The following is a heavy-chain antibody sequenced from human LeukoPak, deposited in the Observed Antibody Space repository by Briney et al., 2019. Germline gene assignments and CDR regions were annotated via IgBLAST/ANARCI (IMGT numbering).Heavy chain of an antibody. CDR1: GTIVSTNY. D-gene: IGHD1-1*01. V-gene: IGHV3-66*02. J-gene: IGHJ4*02. CDR2: LYMNDNT. Sequence: GGSLRLSCVSSGTIVSTNYMHWVRQAPGKGLESVSILYMNDNTYYADSVRGRFTISRDNSENTLYLQMNNLRPEDSAIYYCASQKRELDYWGQGTRVTVSS. CDR3: ASQKRELDY.